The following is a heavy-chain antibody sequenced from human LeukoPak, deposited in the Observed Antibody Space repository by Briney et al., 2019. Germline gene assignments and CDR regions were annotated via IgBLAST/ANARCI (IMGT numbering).Heavy chain of an antibody. J-gene: IGHJ4*02. CDR2: ITGSGASS. D-gene: IGHD3-10*02. CDR1: GFTPINYG. V-gene: IGHV3-23*01. Sequence: GGSLRLSCAASGFTPINYGMSWIRQVPGKGLEWLAAITGSGASSYYADSVKGRFTIDRENGKDTLFLQMNSLRAEDTALYYCVKDTLFAVSCFDHWGPGTLVTGSS. CDR3: VKDTLFAVSCFDH.